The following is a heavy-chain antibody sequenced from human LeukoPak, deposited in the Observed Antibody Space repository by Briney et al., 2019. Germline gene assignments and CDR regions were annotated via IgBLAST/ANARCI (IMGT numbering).Heavy chain of an antibody. CDR3: ARSSSGWYGPTDY. Sequence: ASVKVSCKASGGTFSSYAIGLVRQAPGQGLEWMGRIIPIFGTANYAQKFQGRVTITTDESTSTAYMELSSLRSEDTAVYYCARSSSGWYGPTDYWGQGTLVTVSS. CDR1: GGTFSSYA. CDR2: IIPIFGTA. V-gene: IGHV1-69*05. D-gene: IGHD6-19*01. J-gene: IGHJ4*02.